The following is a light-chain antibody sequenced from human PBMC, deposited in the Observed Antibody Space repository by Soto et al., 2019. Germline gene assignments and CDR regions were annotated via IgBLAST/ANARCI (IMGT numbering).Light chain of an antibody. CDR3: QQSYSLTRT. CDR2: RAS. J-gene: IGKJ1*01. Sequence: DIQVTQSPSSLSASVGDRVTITCRASQNIIDYLNWYQQRPGSPPKLLIYRASNLHSEVPSRFSASGSGTDFSLTINSLQVEDFATYYCQQSYSLTRTFGQGTRV. V-gene: IGKV1-39*01. CDR1: QNIIDY.